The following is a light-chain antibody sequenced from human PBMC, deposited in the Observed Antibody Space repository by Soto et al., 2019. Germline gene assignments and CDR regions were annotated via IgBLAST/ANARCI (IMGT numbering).Light chain of an antibody. CDR3: SSFTAYSTDV. CDR1: GSDVGYYNY. Sequence: QSVLTQPASVSGSPGQSITISCTGTGSDVGYYNYVSWYQQHPGKAPKLVIYEVSDRPSGMSNRFSGSKSVNTASLTISGIKAEDEGDYYCSSFTAYSTDVFGTGTKVTVL. J-gene: IGLJ1*01. V-gene: IGLV2-14*01. CDR2: EVS.